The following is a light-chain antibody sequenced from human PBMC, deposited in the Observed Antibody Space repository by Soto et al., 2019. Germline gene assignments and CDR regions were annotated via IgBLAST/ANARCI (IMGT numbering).Light chain of an antibody. CDR3: TSYRTTTPYV. CDR2: EVR. Sequence: QPVLTQPASVSGSPGQSITISCTGTTSDVGGYDYVSWYQQHPGKGPKLLIYEVRNRPSGVSNRFSGSKSGNTASLTISGLQTDDEADYYCTSYRTTTPYVFGTGTKLTVL. V-gene: IGLV2-14*01. J-gene: IGLJ1*01. CDR1: TSDVGGYDY.